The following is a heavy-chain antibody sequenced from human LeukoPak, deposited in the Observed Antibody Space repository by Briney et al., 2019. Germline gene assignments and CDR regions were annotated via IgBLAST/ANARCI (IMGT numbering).Heavy chain of an antibody. Sequence: PSETLSLTCTVSGGSISSYYWGWIRQPPGKGLEWIGSIYYSGSTYYNPSLKSRVTISVDTSKNQFSLKLSSVTAADTAVYYCARHFESTGTTPWGQGTLVTVSS. J-gene: IGHJ4*02. D-gene: IGHD1-1*01. CDR2: IYYSGST. CDR3: ARHFESTGTTP. V-gene: IGHV4-39*01. CDR1: GGSISSYY.